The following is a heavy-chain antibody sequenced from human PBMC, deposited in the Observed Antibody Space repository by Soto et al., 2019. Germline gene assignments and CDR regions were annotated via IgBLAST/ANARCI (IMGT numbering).Heavy chain of an antibody. Sequence: SVKVSCKASGYTFTGYYMHWVRQAPGQGLEWMGWINPNSGGTNYAQKFQGRVTMTRDTSISTAYMELSRLRSDDTAVYYCARHDDHGHYTTYWYFNLLGSRPMVNVSS. V-gene: IGHV1-2*02. D-gene: IGHD4-17*01. CDR1: GYTFTGYY. J-gene: IGHJ2*01. CDR2: INPNSGGT. CDR3: ARHDDHGHYTTYWYFNL.